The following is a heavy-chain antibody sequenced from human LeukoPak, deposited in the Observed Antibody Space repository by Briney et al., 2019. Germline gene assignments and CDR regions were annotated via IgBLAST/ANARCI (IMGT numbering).Heavy chain of an antibody. CDR3: ARPPSPYYYYYMDV. CDR2: IIPSFGTA. V-gene: IGHV1-69*01. J-gene: IGHJ6*03. Sequence: VASVKVSCKASGGTFSSYAISWVRQAPGQGLEWMGGIIPSFGTANYARKFQGRVTITADESTSTAYMELSSLRSEDTAVYYCARPPSPYYYYYMDVWGKGTTVTVSS. CDR1: GGTFSSYA.